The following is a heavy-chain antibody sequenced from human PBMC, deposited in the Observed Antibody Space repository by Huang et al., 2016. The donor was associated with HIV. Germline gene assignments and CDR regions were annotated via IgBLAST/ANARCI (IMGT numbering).Heavy chain of an antibody. J-gene: IGHJ4*02. D-gene: IGHD2-21*01. CDR2: INPGNGNT. CDR1: GYSFTTYA. Sequence: QVQLVQSGAAVQKPGASVKVSCKASGYSFTTYALHWVRQAPGHRLEWMGWINPGNGNTNYSQKFQGRVTITRDTSASTVYMEVSSLTFEDTAVYYCAREFVIFGAPLWPAYWGQGTLISVSS. CDR3: AREFVIFGAPLWPAY. V-gene: IGHV1-3*01.